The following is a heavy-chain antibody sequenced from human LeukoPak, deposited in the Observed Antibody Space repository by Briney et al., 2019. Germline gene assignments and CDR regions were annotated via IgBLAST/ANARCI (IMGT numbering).Heavy chain of an antibody. CDR1: GFTVINNY. CDR3: AKRGVTAIGYYFDY. CDR2: ISGSGGNT. Sequence: PGGSLRLSCAASGFTVINNYMSWVRQAPGKGLEWVSAISGSGGNTYYADSVKGRFTISRDNSKNTLYLQMNSLRAEDTAVYYCAKRGVTAIGYYFDYWGQGTLVTVSS. V-gene: IGHV3-23*01. J-gene: IGHJ4*02. D-gene: IGHD2-21*02.